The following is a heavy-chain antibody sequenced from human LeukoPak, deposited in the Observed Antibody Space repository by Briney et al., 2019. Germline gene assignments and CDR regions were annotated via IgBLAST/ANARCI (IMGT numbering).Heavy chain of an antibody. CDR3: ATVPEYYYDSSGFYGPFDY. CDR2: FDTEDGET. J-gene: IGHJ4*02. CDR1: GYTLTELS. D-gene: IGHD3-22*01. Sequence: ASVKVSCKVSGYTLTELSMHWVRQAPGKGLEWMGGFDTEDGETIYAHKFQGRVIMTEDTSTDTAYMALSILSSEDTAVYFCATVPEYYYDSSGFYGPFDYWGQGTLVTVSS. V-gene: IGHV1-24*01.